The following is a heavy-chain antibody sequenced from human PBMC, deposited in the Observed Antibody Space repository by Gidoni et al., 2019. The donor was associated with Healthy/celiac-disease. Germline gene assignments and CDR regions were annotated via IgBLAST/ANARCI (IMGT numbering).Heavy chain of an antibody. Sequence: HVQLVQSGAEVKKPGSSVKVSCTASGGTFSSYNISWVRQAPGQGLEWMGRIIPILGIANYAQKFQGRVTITADKSTSTAYMELSSLRSEDTAVYYCASGSTRHYGMDVWGQGTTVTVSS. CDR3: ASGSTRHYGMDV. J-gene: IGHJ6*02. CDR1: GGTFSSYN. V-gene: IGHV1-69*02. CDR2: IIPILGIA. D-gene: IGHD1-26*01.